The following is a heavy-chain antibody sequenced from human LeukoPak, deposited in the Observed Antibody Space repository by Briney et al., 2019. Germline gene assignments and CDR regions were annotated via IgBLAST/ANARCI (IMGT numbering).Heavy chain of an antibody. CDR2: ISGSGGST. D-gene: IGHD1-26*01. Sequence: GSLRLSCAASGFTFSSYAMSWVRQAPGRGVGWVSAISGSGGSTYYADSVKGRFTISRDNPKNTLYLQMNSLRAEDTAVYYCAQEAATVGGFDYWGQGTLVTVSS. CDR1: GFTFSSYA. CDR3: AQEAATVGGFDY. V-gene: IGHV3-23*01. J-gene: IGHJ4*02.